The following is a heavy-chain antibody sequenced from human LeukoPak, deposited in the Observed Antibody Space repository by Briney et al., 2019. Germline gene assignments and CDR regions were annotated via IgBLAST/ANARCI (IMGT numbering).Heavy chain of an antibody. D-gene: IGHD6-13*01. CDR3: ARDRYSSSWELFDY. CDR1: GFTFSSYA. Sequence: PGRSLRLSCAASGFTFSSYAMHWVRQAPGKRLEWVAVISYDGSNKYYADSVKGRFTISRDNSKNTLYLQMNSLRAEDTAVYYCARDRYSSSWELFDYWGQGTLVTVSS. V-gene: IGHV3-30-3*01. CDR2: ISYDGSNK. J-gene: IGHJ4*02.